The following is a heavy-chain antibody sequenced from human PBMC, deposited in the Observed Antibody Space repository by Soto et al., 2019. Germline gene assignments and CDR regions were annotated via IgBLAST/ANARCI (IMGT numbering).Heavy chain of an antibody. D-gene: IGHD2-2*01. V-gene: IGHV1-69*02. CDR2: NMPSLGIA. J-gene: IGHJ6*02. CDR1: GDTFSSYT. Sequence: QVQLVQSGAEVKKPGSSVKVSCKASGDTFSSYTITWVRQAPGQGLEWMERNMPSLGIANYAQKFQGRVTITADKPRRTAHMEMSSLRSEDTAVDYCARRIVVVTAACHHYYYGMDVLGQGTTVTGS. CDR3: ARRIVVVTAACHHYYYGMDV.